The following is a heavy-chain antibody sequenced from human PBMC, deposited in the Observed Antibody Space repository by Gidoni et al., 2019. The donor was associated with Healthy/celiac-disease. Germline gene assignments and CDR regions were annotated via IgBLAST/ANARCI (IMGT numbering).Heavy chain of an antibody. CDR3: ASSGSSSSVLVYYYYGMDV. CDR1: GSTFTSYD. V-gene: IGHV1-8*01. CDR2: MNPNSGNT. D-gene: IGHD6-6*01. J-gene: IGHJ6*02. Sequence: QVQLVQSGAEVKKPGASVKVSCKASGSTFTSYDINWVRQAPGQGLEWMGWMNPNSGNTGYAQKFQARVTMTRNTAISTAYMELSSLRSDDTAVYYCASSGSSSSVLVYYYYGMDVWGQGTTVTVSS.